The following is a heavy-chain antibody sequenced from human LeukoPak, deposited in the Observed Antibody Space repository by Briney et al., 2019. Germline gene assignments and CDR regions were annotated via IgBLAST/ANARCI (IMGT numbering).Heavy chain of an antibody. CDR2: IETDGRTT. CDR3: ASLGSRYSESSGSSKGGDY. D-gene: IGHD3-22*01. J-gene: IGHJ4*02. Sequence: GRSLRLSCAASGFTFSTYGMHWVRQAPGKGPVWVSYIETDGRTTTYADSVKGRFTISRDNAKNTVWLQMDSLRAEDTAVYYCASLGSRYSESSGSSKGGDYWGQGTLVTVSS. CDR1: GFTFSTYG. V-gene: IGHV3-74*03.